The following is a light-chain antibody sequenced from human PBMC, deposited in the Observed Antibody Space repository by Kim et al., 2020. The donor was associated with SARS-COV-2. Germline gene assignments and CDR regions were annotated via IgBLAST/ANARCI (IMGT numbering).Light chain of an antibody. CDR2: DAS. V-gene: IGKV3-20*01. CDR3: QQYGNSPLT. J-gene: IGKJ4*01. CDR1: QCVPGNY. Sequence: FPGEGATLPGRAGQCVPGNYLAWYQKRPGQAPRLLIYDASRKATGISDRFSGSGSGTDFTLSISELEPGDFAVYYSQQYGNSPLTFGGGTKVDIK.